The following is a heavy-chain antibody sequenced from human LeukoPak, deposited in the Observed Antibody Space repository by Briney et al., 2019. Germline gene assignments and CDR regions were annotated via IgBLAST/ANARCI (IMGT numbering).Heavy chain of an antibody. Sequence: GDSVKVSCKASGYTFTTYAMNWVRQAPGQGLEWMGWISTNTGNPTYAQGFTGRFVFSLDTSVSTAYLQISSLKAEDTAVYYCARDPGTSIAAAGTGDDYWGQGTLVTVSS. D-gene: IGHD6-13*01. CDR1: GYTFTTYA. J-gene: IGHJ4*02. V-gene: IGHV7-4-1*02. CDR2: ISTNTGNP. CDR3: ARDPGTSIAAAGTGDDY.